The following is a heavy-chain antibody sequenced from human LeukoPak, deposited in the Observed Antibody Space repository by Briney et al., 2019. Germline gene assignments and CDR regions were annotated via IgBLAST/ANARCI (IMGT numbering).Heavy chain of an antibody. J-gene: IGHJ4*02. CDR3: ARDQEVGATETIPFDY. D-gene: IGHD1-26*01. V-gene: IGHV1-69*13. Sequence: ASVKVSCKASGGTFSSYAISWVRQAPGQGLEWMGGIIPIFGTANYAQKFQGRVTITADESTSTAYMELSSLRSEDTAVYYCARDQEVGATETIPFDYWGQGTLVTVSS. CDR2: IIPIFGTA. CDR1: GGTFSSYA.